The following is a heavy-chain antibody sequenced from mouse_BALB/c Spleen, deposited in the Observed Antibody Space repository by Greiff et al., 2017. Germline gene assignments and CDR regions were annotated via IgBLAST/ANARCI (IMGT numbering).Heavy chain of an antibody. Sequence: EVKLMESGPRLVKPSQTLSLTCSVTGDSITSGYWNWIRKFPGNKLESMGYISYSGSTYYNPSRKSRISITRDTSKNQNYLQLNSVTTDDTATYYGARAYYSSSSFAYWGQGTLVTVSA. D-gene: IGHD1-1*01. CDR3: ARAYYSSSSFAY. CDR1: GDSITSGY. CDR2: ISYSGST. J-gene: IGHJ3*01. V-gene: IGHV3-8*02.